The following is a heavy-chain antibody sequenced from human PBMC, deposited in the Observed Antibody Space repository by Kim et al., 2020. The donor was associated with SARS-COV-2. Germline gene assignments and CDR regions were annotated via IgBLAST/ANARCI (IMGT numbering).Heavy chain of an antibody. D-gene: IGHD3-10*01. J-gene: IGHJ6*02. V-gene: IGHV2-5*01. Sequence: RDSPARKSRLTITEDTSKNQVVLTMTNMDPVDTATYYCAHRGVYYYYGMDVWGQGTTVTVSS. CDR3: AHRGVYYYYGMDV.